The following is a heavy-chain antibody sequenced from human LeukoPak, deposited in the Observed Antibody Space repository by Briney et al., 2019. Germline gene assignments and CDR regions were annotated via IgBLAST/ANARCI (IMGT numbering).Heavy chain of an antibody. CDR2: ICPGDSDT. D-gene: IGHD5-24*01. V-gene: IGHV5-51*01. J-gene: IGHJ4*02. CDR1: GYSFTSYW. Sequence: GESLKISCKGSGYSFTSYWSGWVRRMPGKGRKWMGIICPGDSDTRYSPSFQGQVTISADKPISTAYLQWSSLKASDTAMYYCARLEMATVLDYWGQGTLVTVSS. CDR3: ARLEMATVLDY.